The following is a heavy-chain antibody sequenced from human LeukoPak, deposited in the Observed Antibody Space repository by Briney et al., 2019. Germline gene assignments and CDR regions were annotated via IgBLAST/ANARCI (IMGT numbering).Heavy chain of an antibody. CDR1: GYSFSDYY. J-gene: IGHJ4*02. CDR2: MNPNSGNT. D-gene: IGHD6-6*01. CDR3: ARYPRAARAFDY. V-gene: IGHV1-8*02. Sequence: ASVKVSCKASGYSFSDYYIHWVRQATGQGLEWMGWMNPNSGNTGYAQKFQGRVTMTRNTSISTAYMELSSLRSEDTAVYYCARYPRAARAFDYWGQGTLVTVSS.